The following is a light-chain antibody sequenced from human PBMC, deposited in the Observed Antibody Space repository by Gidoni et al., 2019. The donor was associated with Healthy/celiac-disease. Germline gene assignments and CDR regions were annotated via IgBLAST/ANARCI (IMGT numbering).Light chain of an antibody. CDR1: QSVSSY. J-gene: IGKJ3*01. V-gene: IGKV3-11*01. Sequence: EIVLTQSPATLSLSPGERATLSCRASQSVSSYLAWYQQKPGQAPRLLIYDASNRATGIPARFSGSGSGTDFTLTISSLEPEDFAVYYCQQRSNWPPGSFTFXPXTKVXIK. CDR3: QQRSNWPPGSFT. CDR2: DAS.